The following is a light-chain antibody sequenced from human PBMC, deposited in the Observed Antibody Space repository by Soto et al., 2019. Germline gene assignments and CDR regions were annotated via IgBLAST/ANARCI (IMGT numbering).Light chain of an antibody. CDR2: DAS. J-gene: IGKJ4*01. CDR3: QQRRNWLT. CDR1: ESVGTY. V-gene: IGKV3-11*01. Sequence: EIVLTQSPVILSLSPGERTTLSCRASESVGTYLAWYQQRSGQAPRLLIYDASNRATGVPARFSGSGSGTDFTLTISSLEPEDFAVYYCQQRRNWLTFGGVTKVEIK.